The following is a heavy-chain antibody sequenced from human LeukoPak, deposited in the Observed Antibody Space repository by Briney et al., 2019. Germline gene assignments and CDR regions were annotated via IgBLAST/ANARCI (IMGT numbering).Heavy chain of an antibody. V-gene: IGHV1-2*02. CDR3: ARVISGYYDSSGYYY. Sequence: ASVKVSCKASGYTFTGYYMHWVRQAPGQGLEWMGWINPNSGGTNYAQKFQGRVTMTRDTSISTAYMELSRLRSDDTAVYFCARVISGYYDSSGYYYWGQGTLVTVSS. CDR1: GYTFTGYY. CDR2: INPNSGGT. D-gene: IGHD3-22*01. J-gene: IGHJ4*02.